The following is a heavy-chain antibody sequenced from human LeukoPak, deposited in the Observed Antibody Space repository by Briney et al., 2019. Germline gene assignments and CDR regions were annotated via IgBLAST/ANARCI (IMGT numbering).Heavy chain of an antibody. D-gene: IGHD6-13*01. CDR1: GGSVSSGSYY. Sequence: PSETLSLTCTVSGGSVSSGSYYWSWIRQPPGKGLEWIGYIYYSGSTNYNPSLKSRVTISVDTSKNQFSLKLSSVTAADTAVYYYARGGSSWYSDAFDIWGQGTMVTVSS. CDR2: IYYSGST. J-gene: IGHJ3*02. V-gene: IGHV4-61*01. CDR3: ARGGSSWYSDAFDI.